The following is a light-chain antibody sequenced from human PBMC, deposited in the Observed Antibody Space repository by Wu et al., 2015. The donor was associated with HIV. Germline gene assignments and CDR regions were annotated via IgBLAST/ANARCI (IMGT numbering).Light chain of an antibody. V-gene: IGKV1-12*01. J-gene: IGKJ4*01. CDR2: AAS. CDR3: QQAKRFPFT. CDR1: QDISSY. Sequence: DIQMTQSPSSVSASVGGRVTITCRASQDISSYLAWYQQKPGKAPQLLISAASSLQGGVPSRFSGSGSGTDFTLSISNLQPEDFATYYCQQAKRFPFTFGEEPRWRSN.